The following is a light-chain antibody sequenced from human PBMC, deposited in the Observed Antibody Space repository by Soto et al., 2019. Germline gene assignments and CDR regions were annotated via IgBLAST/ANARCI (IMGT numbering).Light chain of an antibody. Sequence: EIVLTQSPGTLSLSPGERATLSCRASQVVVTAYLHWYQHKPGQAPRLLISGASTRASGIPDRFSGSGVGTDFTLTINRLEPEDCAVYYCLLFRGSPTFGPGSRVHI. V-gene: IGKV3-20*01. J-gene: IGKJ3*01. CDR3: LLFRGSPT. CDR2: GAS. CDR1: QVVVTAY.